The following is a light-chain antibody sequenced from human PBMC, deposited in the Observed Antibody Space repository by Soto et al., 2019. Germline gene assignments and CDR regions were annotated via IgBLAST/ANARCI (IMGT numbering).Light chain of an antibody. V-gene: IGKV3-20*01. CDR2: GAS. CDR1: QSVSNNY. Sequence: EIVLTQSPGTLSLSPGERATLSCRASQSVSNNYLAWYQPKPGQAPRLLIYGASNRATGIPDRFSGSGSGTTFTLIIIRLEPEDFAVDFCRQYGSTSWTFGQGTKVDIK. CDR3: RQYGSTSWT. J-gene: IGKJ1*01.